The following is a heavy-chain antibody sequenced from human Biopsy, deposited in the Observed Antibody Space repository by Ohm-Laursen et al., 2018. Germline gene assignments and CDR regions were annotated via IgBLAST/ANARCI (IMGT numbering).Heavy chain of an antibody. V-gene: IGHV4-4*07. Sequence: PSQTLSLTCTVSGGSMSGDYWSWIRQPAGKGLEWIGRTYISGRTDYNPSLKSRVIVSVDTSMNQISLRLTSVTAADTGVYYCAREREVPTASRFDPWGQGTLVSVSS. CDR3: AREREVPTASRFDP. CDR1: GGSMSGDY. CDR2: TYISGRT. D-gene: IGHD1-26*01. J-gene: IGHJ5*02.